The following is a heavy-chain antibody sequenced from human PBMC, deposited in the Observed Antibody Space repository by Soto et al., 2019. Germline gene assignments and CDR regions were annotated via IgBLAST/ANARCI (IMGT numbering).Heavy chain of an antibody. CDR3: SRVLLYGSSSQSRWYFDL. Sequence: QVQLVQSGAEVKKPGSSVKVSCKTSGGTFSNYAIHWVRQAPGQGLEWMGGIIPIVSTANYAQMFQARVTLSADESTSTSYLELKSLRFEDTAVYFCSRVLLYGSSSQSRWYFDLWGRGTLVTVSS. D-gene: IGHD6-6*01. CDR2: IIPIVSTA. J-gene: IGHJ2*01. V-gene: IGHV1-69*01. CDR1: GGTFSNYA.